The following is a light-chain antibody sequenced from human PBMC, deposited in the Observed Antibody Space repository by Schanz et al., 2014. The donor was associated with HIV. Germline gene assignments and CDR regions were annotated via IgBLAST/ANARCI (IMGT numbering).Light chain of an antibody. CDR3: CSYAGSRIRV. Sequence: QSALTQPASVSGSPGQSITISCTGVSSDVGGHNYVSWYQQHPGRAPQLMIYDVTYRPSGVSDRFSGSKSGNTASLTISGLQAEDEADYYCCSYAGSRIRVFGGGTKLTVL. V-gene: IGLV2-14*03. J-gene: IGLJ3*02. CDR1: SSDVGGHNY. CDR2: DVT.